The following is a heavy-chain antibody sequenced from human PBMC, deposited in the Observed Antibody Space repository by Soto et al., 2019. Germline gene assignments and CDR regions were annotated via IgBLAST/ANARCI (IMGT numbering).Heavy chain of an antibody. D-gene: IGHD3-16*01. J-gene: IGHJ6*02. CDR2: IKQDGSEK. Sequence: GGSLRLSCAASGFTFSSYWMRWVRQAPGKGLEWVANIKQDGSEKYYVDSVKGRFTISRDNAKNSLYLQMNSLRAEDTAVYYCAREVWRRTPLYYYYYGMDVWGQGTTVTVSS. V-gene: IGHV3-7*03. CDR3: AREVWRRTPLYYYYYGMDV. CDR1: GFTFSSYW.